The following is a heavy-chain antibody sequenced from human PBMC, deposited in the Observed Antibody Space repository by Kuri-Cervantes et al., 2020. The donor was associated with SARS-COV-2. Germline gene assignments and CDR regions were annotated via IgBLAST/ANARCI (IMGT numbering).Heavy chain of an antibody. Sequence: GGSLRLSCEVSGFLFSASAIHWVRQGSGKGLEWVGRVRGKANNYATAYAASVKGRFTISRDDSKNMAYLQMNSLRAEDTAIYYCARKIAAMDGQNWFDPWGLGTQVTVSS. CDR1: GFLFSASA. CDR2: VRGKANNYAT. CDR3: ARKIAAMDGQNWFDP. D-gene: IGHD2-2*01. V-gene: IGHV3-73*01. J-gene: IGHJ5*02.